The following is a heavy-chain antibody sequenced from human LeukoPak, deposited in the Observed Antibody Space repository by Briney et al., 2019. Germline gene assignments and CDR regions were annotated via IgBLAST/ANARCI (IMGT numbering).Heavy chain of an antibody. Sequence: KPSATLSLTCSVSGASITTTNFWWTWIRQSPGRGLEWIGYIHDRGSDKYNPALESRATLAVDTSKNQFSLKLNSVTAADTAVYYCARYGLVEFRNAFQYCGQGILVSVSS. CDR2: IHDRGSD. CDR1: GASITTTNFW. D-gene: IGHD6-6*01. J-gene: IGHJ1*01. V-gene: IGHV4-61*01. CDR3: ARYGLVEFRNAFQY.